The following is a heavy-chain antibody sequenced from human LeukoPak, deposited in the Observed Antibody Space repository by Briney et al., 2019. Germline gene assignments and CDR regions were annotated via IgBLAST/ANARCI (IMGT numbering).Heavy chain of an antibody. D-gene: IGHD6-19*01. CDR1: GDTFSSSA. J-gene: IGHJ4*02. CDR3: ARSSVTGHFDF. CDR2: IILPLDIT. V-gene: IGHV1-69*04. Sequence: ASVKVSCKASGDTFSSSAISWVRQAPGQGLEWMGKIILPLDITNYAQQFQGGVTITTDKSTDTVFLELSSLRSQDTAVYYCARSSVTGHFDFWGQGTLVTVSS.